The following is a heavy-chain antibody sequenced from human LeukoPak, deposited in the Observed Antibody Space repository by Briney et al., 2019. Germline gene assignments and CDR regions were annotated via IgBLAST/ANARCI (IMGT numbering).Heavy chain of an antibody. V-gene: IGHV3-30*02. J-gene: IGHJ4*02. CDR3: AKDSLRNSDY. CDR2: IRYDGSNK. CDR1: GFTFSSYG. Sequence: HPGGSLSLSCAAAGFTFSSYGVHWVRQASGQGLEWVAFIRYDGSNKYYADSVKGRFTISRDNSKNALYLQMNSLRAEDTAVYYCAKDSLRNSDYWGQGTLVTVSS.